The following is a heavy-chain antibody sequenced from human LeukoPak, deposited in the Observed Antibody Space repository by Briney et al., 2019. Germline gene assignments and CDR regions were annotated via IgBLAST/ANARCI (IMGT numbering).Heavy chain of an antibody. J-gene: IGHJ3*02. D-gene: IGHD2-15*01. Sequence: PSETLSLTCAVYGGSFSSYYWSWIRQPAGKGLEWIGRIYTSGSTNYNPSLKSRVTMSVDTSKNQFSLKLSSVTAADTAVYYCARVGLVAATLATDAFDIWGQGTMVTVSS. CDR2: IYTSGST. CDR1: GGSFSSYY. V-gene: IGHV4-59*10. CDR3: ARVGLVAATLATDAFDI.